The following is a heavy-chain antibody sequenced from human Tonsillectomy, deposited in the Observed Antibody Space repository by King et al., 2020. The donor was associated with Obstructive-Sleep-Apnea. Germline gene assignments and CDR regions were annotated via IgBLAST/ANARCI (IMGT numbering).Heavy chain of an antibody. CDR1: GFTFSSYA. V-gene: IGHV3-23*04. J-gene: IGHJ4*02. CDR3: TKTNPKSRRRYFGPLAPFDN. D-gene: IGHD3-9*01. CDR2: VSGSGVSR. Sequence: EVQLVESGGGLVQPGGSLRISCAASGFTFSSYAMTWVRQAPGKGLEWVSAVSGSGVSRYYADSVTGRFTISRDNSKNTLYLQMNTLRAEDTAVYYCTKTNPKSRRRYFGPLAPFDNWGQGTLVTVSS.